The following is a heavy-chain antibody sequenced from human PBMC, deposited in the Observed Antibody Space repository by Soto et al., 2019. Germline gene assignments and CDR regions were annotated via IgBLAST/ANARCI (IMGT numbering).Heavy chain of an antibody. Sequence: SETLSLTCTVSGGSISSGGYYWSWIRQHPGKGLEWIGYIYYSGSTYYNPSLKSRVTISVDTSKNQFSLKLSSVTAADTAVYYCAREDAEDRTHLGELSSYDAFDIWGQGTMVTVSS. CDR1: GGSISSGGYY. CDR2: IYYSGST. J-gene: IGHJ3*02. D-gene: IGHD3-16*02. CDR3: AREDAEDRTHLGELSSYDAFDI. V-gene: IGHV4-31*03.